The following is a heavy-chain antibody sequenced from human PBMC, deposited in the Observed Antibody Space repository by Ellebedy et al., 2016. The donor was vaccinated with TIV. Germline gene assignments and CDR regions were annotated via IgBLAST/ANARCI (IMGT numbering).Heavy chain of an antibody. D-gene: IGHD3-3*01. CDR2: INHSGST. CDR1: GGSFSGYY. Sequence: SETLSLXXAVYGGSFSGYYWSWIRQPPGKGLEWIGEINHSGSTNYNPSLKSRVTISVDTSKNQFSLKLSSVTAADTAVYYCARGRPVLLRFLEWLYPLDYWGQGTLVTVSS. V-gene: IGHV4-34*01. J-gene: IGHJ4*02. CDR3: ARGRPVLLRFLEWLYPLDY.